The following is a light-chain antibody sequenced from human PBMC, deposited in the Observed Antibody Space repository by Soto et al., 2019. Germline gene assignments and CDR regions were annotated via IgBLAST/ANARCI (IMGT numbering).Light chain of an antibody. J-gene: IGKJ5*01. Sequence: DIQMTQSPSSVSASVGDRVTITCRASQSISSYLNWYQQKPGKAPKLLSYAASSLQSGVPSRFSGSGSGTDFTLTVSSLQPEDFATYYCQQSYSTPPATFGQGTRLEIK. CDR2: AAS. CDR3: QQSYSTPPAT. V-gene: IGKV1-39*01. CDR1: QSISSY.